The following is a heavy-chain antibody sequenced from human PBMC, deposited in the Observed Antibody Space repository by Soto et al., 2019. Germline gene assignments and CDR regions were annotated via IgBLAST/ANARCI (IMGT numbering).Heavy chain of an antibody. CDR3: ARGADIVVVVAATPIPDAFDI. Sequence: SETLSLTCTVSGGSISSYYWSWIRQPPEKGLEWIGYIYYSGSTNYNPSLKSRVTISVDTSKNQFSLKLSSVTAADTAVYYCARGADIVVVVAATPIPDAFDIWGQGTMVTVSS. J-gene: IGHJ3*02. CDR2: IYYSGST. V-gene: IGHV4-59*01. D-gene: IGHD2-15*01. CDR1: GGSISSYY.